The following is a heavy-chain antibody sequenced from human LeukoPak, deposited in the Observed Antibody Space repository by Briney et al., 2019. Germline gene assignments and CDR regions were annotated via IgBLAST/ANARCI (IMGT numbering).Heavy chain of an antibody. CDR2: ISGSGGST. V-gene: IGHV3-23*01. CDR1: GFTFSSYA. Sequence: GGSLRLSCAASGFTFSSYAMSWVRQAPGKGLEWVSAISGSGGSTYYADSVKGRYTISRDNSKNTLYLQMNSLRAEDTAVYYCANQNYDILTGYYFFDYWGQGTLVTVSS. J-gene: IGHJ4*02. CDR3: ANQNYDILTGYYFFDY. D-gene: IGHD3-9*01.